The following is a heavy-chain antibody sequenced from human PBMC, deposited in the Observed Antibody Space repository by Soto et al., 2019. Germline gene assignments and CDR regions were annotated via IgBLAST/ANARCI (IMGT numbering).Heavy chain of an antibody. D-gene: IGHD3-3*01. CDR1: GGSISSGGYS. CDR3: ASSITIFGVADY. J-gene: IGHJ4*02. V-gene: IGHV4-30-2*01. CDR2: IYHSGST. Sequence: TLSLTCAVSGGSISSGGYSWSCIRQPPGKGLEWIGYIYHSGSTYYNPSLKSRVTISVDRSKNQFSLKLSSVTAADTAVYYCASSITIFGVADYWGQGTLVTVSS.